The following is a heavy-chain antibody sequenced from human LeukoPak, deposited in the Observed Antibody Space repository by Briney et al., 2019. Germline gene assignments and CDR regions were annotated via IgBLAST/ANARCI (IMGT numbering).Heavy chain of an antibody. J-gene: IGHJ4*02. V-gene: IGHV3-48*03. CDR3: ARAMAQYDYVWGSYLGNYFDH. D-gene: IGHD3-16*02. Sequence: PGGSLRLSCAASGFTFSSYEMNWVRQAPGKGLEWVSYISSSGSTIYYADSVKGRFTISRDNAKNSLYLQMNSLRAEDTAVYYCARAMAQYDYVWGSYLGNYFDHWGQGTLVTVSS. CDR1: GFTFSSYE. CDR2: ISSSGSTI.